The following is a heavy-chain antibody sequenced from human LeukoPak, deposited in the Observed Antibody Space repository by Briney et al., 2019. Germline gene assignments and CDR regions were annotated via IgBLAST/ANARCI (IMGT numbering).Heavy chain of an antibody. J-gene: IGHJ4*02. CDR2: IYYSGST. Sequence: SETLSLTCTVSGGSISSYYWSWIRQPPGKGLEWIGYIYYSGSTNYNPSLKSRVTISVDTSKNQFSLKLSSVTAADTAVNYCARERKYYDSSGYYSGHYFDYWGQGTLVTVSS. D-gene: IGHD3-22*01. CDR1: GGSISSYY. CDR3: ARERKYYDSSGYYSGHYFDY. V-gene: IGHV4-59*01.